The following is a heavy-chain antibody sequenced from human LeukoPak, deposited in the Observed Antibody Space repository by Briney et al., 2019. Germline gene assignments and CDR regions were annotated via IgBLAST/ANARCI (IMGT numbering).Heavy chain of an antibody. CDR3: AKDYSGYDWYYFDY. CDR1: GFTFSSYS. Sequence: PGGSLRLSCAASGFTFSSYSMNWVRQAPGKGLEWVSSISSSSSYIYYADSVKGRFTISRDNAKNSLYLQMNSLRAEDTAVYYCAKDYSGYDWYYFDYWGQGTLVTVSS. CDR2: ISSSSSYI. V-gene: IGHV3-21*04. D-gene: IGHD5-12*01. J-gene: IGHJ4*02.